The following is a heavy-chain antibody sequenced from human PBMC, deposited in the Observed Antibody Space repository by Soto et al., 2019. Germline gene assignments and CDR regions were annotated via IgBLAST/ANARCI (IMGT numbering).Heavy chain of an antibody. J-gene: IGHJ3*02. CDR1: GFTISSYA. D-gene: IGHD1-1*01. Sequence: GGSLRLSCAASGFTISSYAMKWVRQAPGKGLEWVSLIGESGTPTYYADSVEGRFTISRHDSKNTLYLQMDSLRPEDTAVYYCARANDLNAFDIWGQGTMVTVSS. V-gene: IGHV3-23*01. CDR3: ARANDLNAFDI. CDR2: IGESGTPT.